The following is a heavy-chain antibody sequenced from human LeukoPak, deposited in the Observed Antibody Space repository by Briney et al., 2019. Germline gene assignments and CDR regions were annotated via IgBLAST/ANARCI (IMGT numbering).Heavy chain of an antibody. J-gene: IGHJ5*02. Sequence: PSETLSLTCTVSGGSISSSSYYWGWIRQPPGKGLEWIGSIYYSGSTYYNPSLKSRVTISVDTSKNQFSLKLSSVTAADTAVYYCARAADYDFWSGYYSWFDPWGQGTLVTVSS. CDR1: GGSISSSSYY. V-gene: IGHV4-39*01. D-gene: IGHD3-3*01. CDR2: IYYSGST. CDR3: ARAADYDFWSGYYSWFDP.